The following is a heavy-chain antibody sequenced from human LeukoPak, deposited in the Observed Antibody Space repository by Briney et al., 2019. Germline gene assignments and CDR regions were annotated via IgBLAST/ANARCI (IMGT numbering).Heavy chain of an antibody. CDR2: INEDGSTT. Sequence: GGSLRLSCAASGFTFSSNWMHWVRQAPGKGLVWVSRINEDGSTTNYADSVKGRSTIFRDNAKNTLYLQMNSLRAEDTAMYFCAKDVWWSVSWGQGTPVTVSS. D-gene: IGHD2-8*02. V-gene: IGHV3-74*01. CDR3: AKDVWWSVS. J-gene: IGHJ5*02. CDR1: GFTFSSNW.